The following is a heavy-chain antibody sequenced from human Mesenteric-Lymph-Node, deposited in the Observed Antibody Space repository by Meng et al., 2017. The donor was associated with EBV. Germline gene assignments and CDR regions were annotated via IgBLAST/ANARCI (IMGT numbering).Heavy chain of an antibody. V-gene: IGHV4-34*01. CDR1: GGSLSGDY. J-gene: IGHJ4*02. CDR3: ARTIAGEYGDYVVPLDY. Sequence: HVQLQQWGAGLLTASEILSLTCAVYGGSLSGDYWTWIRQPPGKGLEWIGEINAGESTNYNPSLKSRVTMSIDTSKNQFSLKLSSVTAADTAVYYCARTIAGEYGDYVVPLDYWGQGTLVTVSS. D-gene: IGHD4-17*01. CDR2: INAGEST.